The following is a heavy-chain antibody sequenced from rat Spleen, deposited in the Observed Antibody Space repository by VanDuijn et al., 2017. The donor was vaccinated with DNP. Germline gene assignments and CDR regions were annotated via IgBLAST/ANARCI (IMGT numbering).Heavy chain of an antibody. CDR3: ARIGAVTGTFDY. J-gene: IGHJ2*01. CDR1: GFTFSNYG. CDR2: ITNSGVRT. Sequence: EVQLVESGGGLVQPGRSLKLSCAASGFTFSNYGMAWVRQTPTKGLEWVASITNSGVRTYYRDSVKGRFTISRDNAKSTLYLQMDSLRSEDTATYYCARIGAVTGTFDYWGQGVMVTVSS. V-gene: IGHV5S13*01. D-gene: IGHD5-1*01.